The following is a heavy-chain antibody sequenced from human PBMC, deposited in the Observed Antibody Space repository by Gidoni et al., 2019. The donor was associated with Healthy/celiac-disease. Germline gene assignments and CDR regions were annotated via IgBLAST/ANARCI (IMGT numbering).Heavy chain of an antibody. CDR2: ISGSGGST. D-gene: IGHD6-6*01. J-gene: IGHJ4*02. Sequence: EVQLLESGGGLVQPGGSLRLSCAASGLTFSSYAMSWVRQAPGKGLEWVSAISGSGGSTYYADSVKGRFTISRDNSKNTLYLQMNSLRAEDTAVYYCAKIGEQLVATEGWDYWGQGTLVTVSS. CDR1: GLTFSSYA. V-gene: IGHV3-23*01. CDR3: AKIGEQLVATEGWDY.